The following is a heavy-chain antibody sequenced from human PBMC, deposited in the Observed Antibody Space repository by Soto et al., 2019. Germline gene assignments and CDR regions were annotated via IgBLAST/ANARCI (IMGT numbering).Heavy chain of an antibody. CDR1: GFTFSSYG. V-gene: IGHV3-30*18. J-gene: IGHJ6*02. CDR2: ISYDGSNK. CDR3: AKDNYYGMDV. Sequence: QVQLVESGGGVVQPGRSLRLSCAASGFTFSSYGMHWVRQAPGKGLEWVAVISYDGSNKYYADSVKRRFTISRDNSKNTLYLQMNSLRAEDTAVYYCAKDNYYGMDVWGQGTTVTVSS.